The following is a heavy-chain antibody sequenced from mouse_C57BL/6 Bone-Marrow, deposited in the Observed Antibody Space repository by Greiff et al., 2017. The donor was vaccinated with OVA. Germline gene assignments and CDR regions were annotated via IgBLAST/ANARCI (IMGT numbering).Heavy chain of an antibody. CDR2: ISNLAYSI. V-gene: IGHV5-15*01. D-gene: IGHD2-4*01. J-gene: IGHJ1*03. Sequence: DVHLVESGGGLVQPGGSLKLSCAASGFTFSDYGMAWVRQAPRKGPEWVAFISNLAYSIYYADTVTGRFTISRENAKNTLYLEMSSLRSEDTAMYYCARHADYDDGRYWYFDVWGTGTTVTVSS. CDR3: ARHADYDDGRYWYFDV. CDR1: GFTFSDYG.